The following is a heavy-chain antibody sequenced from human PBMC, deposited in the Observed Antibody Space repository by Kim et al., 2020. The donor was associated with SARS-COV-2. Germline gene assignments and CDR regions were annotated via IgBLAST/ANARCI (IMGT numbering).Heavy chain of an antibody. J-gene: IGHJ6*02. CDR1: GFNFRNYD. CDR3: TRLYCSGTGCYIRYYGMDV. CDR2: ISTTSAYI. D-gene: IGHD2-2*02. V-gene: IGHV3-21*01. Sequence: GGSLRLSCAASGFNFRNYDMNWVRQAPGKGLEWVSSISTTSAYIYYADSVKGRFTISREIAKNSLFLEMNSLRAEDTAVYYCTRLYCSGTGCYIRYYGMDVWGQGTTVTVSS.